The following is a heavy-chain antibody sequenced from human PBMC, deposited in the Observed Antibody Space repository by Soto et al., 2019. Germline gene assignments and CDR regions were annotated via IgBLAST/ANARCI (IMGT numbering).Heavy chain of an antibody. CDR2: IGTKNGNT. Sequence: QVQLVQSGAEVKEPGASVKVSCKASGYSFTTYGFSWVRQAPGQGLEWMGWIGTKNGNTDYAQKLRGRVTMTTDTSTTTVYMELRSLRSDDTAVYYCVRDRLSMVTALLFDYWGQGTLVTVSP. CDR1: GYSFTTYG. CDR3: VRDRLSMVTALLFDY. D-gene: IGHD2-21*02. V-gene: IGHV1-18*04. J-gene: IGHJ4*02.